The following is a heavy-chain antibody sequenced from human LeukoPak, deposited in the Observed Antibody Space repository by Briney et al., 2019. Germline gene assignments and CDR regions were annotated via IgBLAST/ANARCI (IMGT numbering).Heavy chain of an antibody. CDR1: GYSLTSYW. J-gene: IGHJ4*02. Sequence: GESLKISCKGSGYSLTSYWIGWVRQMPGKGLEWMGIIYPGDSDTRYSPSFQGQVTISADKSISTAYLQWSSLKASDTAMYYCARQQFGIAAAGSLDYWGQGTLVTVSS. CDR3: ARQQFGIAAAGSLDY. D-gene: IGHD6-13*01. CDR2: IYPGDSDT. V-gene: IGHV5-51*01.